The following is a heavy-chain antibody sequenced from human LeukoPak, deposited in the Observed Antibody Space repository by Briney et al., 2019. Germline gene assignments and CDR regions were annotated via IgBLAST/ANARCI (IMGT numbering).Heavy chain of an antibody. V-gene: IGHV3-30-3*01. CDR3: ARDQYYYGSGSSPDAFDI. CDR1: GFAFSGFA. D-gene: IGHD3-10*01. CDR2: ISYHGSDK. J-gene: IGHJ3*02. Sequence: PGGSLRLSCAASGFAFSGFAMHWVRQAPGKGLEWVSSISYHGSDKYYADSVRGRLTISRDNSKNTVYLQMNSLRPEDTAVYYCARDQYYYGSGSSPDAFDIWGQGAMVTVSA.